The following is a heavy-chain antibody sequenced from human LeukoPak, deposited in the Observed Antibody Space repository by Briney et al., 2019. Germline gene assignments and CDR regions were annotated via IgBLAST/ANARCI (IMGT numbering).Heavy chain of an antibody. V-gene: IGHV4-34*01. CDR2: INHSGST. J-gene: IGHJ5*02. Sequence: SETLSLTCAVYGGSFSGYYWSWIRQPPGKGLEWIGEINHSGSTNYNPSLKSRVTISVDTSKNQFSLKLSSVTAADTAVYYCARRNIAAAGTLGGWFDPWGQGTLVTVSS. CDR3: ARRNIAAAGTLGGWFDP. D-gene: IGHD6-13*01. CDR1: GGSFSGYY.